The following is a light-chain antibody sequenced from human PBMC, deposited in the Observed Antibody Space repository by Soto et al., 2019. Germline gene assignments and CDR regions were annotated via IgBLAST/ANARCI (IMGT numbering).Light chain of an antibody. Sequence: EIVLTQSPGTLSLSPGERATLSCRASQSISTTLVWYQQKPGQPPRLLIYFASTRATAVPARFTAGGSGTEFTLTISSLQSGDLAVYYCQQYDKWPRTFGQGTKVDIK. CDR2: FAS. J-gene: IGKJ1*01. CDR3: QQYDKWPRT. CDR1: QSISTT. V-gene: IGKV3-15*01.